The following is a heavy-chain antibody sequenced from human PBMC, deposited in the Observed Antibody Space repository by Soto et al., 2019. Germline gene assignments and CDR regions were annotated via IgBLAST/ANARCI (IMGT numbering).Heavy chain of an antibody. CDR3: AKVSLRFLDPRSYYYGMDV. D-gene: IGHD3-3*01. CDR1: GFTLSSYG. Sequence: GGSLRLSCAASGFTLSSYGMHWVRQAPGKGLEWVAVISYDGSNKYYADSVKGRFTISRDNSKNTLYLRMNSLRADDTAVYYCAKVSLRFLDPRSYYYGMDVWGQGTTVTVSS. V-gene: IGHV3-30*18. J-gene: IGHJ6*02. CDR2: ISYDGSNK.